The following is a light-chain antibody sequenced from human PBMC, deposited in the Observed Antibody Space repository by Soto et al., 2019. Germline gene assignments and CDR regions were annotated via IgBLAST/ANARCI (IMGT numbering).Light chain of an antibody. CDR1: QSLLHSNGYNY. V-gene: IGKV2-28*01. CDR2: LGS. J-gene: IGKJ3*01. CDR3: MQGLSGFS. Sequence: DIVMTQSPLSLPVAPGEPACISCRSSQSLLHSNGYNYLEWYVQKPGQSPQLLIYLGSDRASGVPDRFSGSGSGTDFTLKISRVEAEDVRLYYCMQGLSGFSFGPGTKVDIK.